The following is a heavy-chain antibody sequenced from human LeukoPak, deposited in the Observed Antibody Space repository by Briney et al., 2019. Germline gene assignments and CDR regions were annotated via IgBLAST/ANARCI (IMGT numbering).Heavy chain of an antibody. CDR3: ARGITVAGTMGDNYFQH. D-gene: IGHD6-19*01. Sequence: SETLSLTCTVFGGSISSYYCSWIRQPAGKGLEWIGRIYTSGSTNYNPSLKSRVTMSVDTSKNQFSLKLSSVTAADTAVYYCARGITVAGTMGDNYFQHWGQGTLATVSS. CDR2: IYTSGST. CDR1: GGSISSYY. J-gene: IGHJ1*01. V-gene: IGHV4-4*07.